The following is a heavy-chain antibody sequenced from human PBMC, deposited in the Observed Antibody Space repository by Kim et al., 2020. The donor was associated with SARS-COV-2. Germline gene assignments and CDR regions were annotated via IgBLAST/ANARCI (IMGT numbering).Heavy chain of an antibody. J-gene: IGHJ3*02. CDR2: INSGVSTT. D-gene: IGHD2-21*01. V-gene: IGHV3-74*01. CDR3: ARAGVVAFDI. CDR1: GFTFSSYW. Sequence: GGSLRLSCAAFGFTFSSYWMHWVRQAPGKGLVWLSRINSGVSTTTYADSVKGRFTISRDNAKNTLYLQMNSLRAEDTAVYYCARAGVVAFDIWGQGTMVTVSS.